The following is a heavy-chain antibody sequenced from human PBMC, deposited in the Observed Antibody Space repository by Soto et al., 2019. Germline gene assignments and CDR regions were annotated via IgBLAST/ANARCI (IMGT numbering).Heavy chain of an antibody. CDR1: GGSFSGYY. Sequence: SETLPLTCAVYGGSFSGYYWTWIRQPPGTGLEWIGEINHSGSTNYNPSLKSRDTISVDTSKNQFSLKLTSVTAADSAVYYCARDKITGLFDYWGQGTLVTVSS. CDR2: INHSGST. D-gene: IGHD2-8*02. J-gene: IGHJ4*02. CDR3: ARDKITGLFDY. V-gene: IGHV4-34*01.